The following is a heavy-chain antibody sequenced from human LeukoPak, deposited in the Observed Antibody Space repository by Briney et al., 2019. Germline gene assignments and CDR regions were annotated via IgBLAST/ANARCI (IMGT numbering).Heavy chain of an antibody. CDR1: GFTFSSYD. D-gene: IGHD3-9*01. Sequence: GGSLRLSCAASGFTFSSYDMHWVRQATGKGLEWVSAIGTAGDTYYPGSVKGRFTISRENAKNSLYLQMNSLSAGDTAVYYCARGLRYFDWPDYYYYGMDVWGQGTTVTVSS. V-gene: IGHV3-13*01. CDR2: IGTAGDT. J-gene: IGHJ6*02. CDR3: ARGLRYFDWPDYYYYGMDV.